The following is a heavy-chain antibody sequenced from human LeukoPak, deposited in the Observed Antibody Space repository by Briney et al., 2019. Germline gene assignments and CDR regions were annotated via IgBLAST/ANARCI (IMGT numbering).Heavy chain of an antibody. J-gene: IGHJ4*02. D-gene: IGHD1-26*01. V-gene: IGHV3-30*18. CDR2: ISYDGSNK. CDR3: AKGQAGASFDY. CDR1: GFTFSSYG. Sequence: GGSLRLSCAASGFTFSSYGMHWVRQAPGKGLEWVAVISYDGSNKYYADSVKGRFTISRDNSKNTLYLQMNSLRAEDTAVYYCAKGQAGASFDYWGQGTLVTVSS.